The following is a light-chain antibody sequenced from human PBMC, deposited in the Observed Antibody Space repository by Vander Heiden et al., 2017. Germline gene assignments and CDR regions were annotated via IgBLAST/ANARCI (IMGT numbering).Light chain of an antibody. CDR1: QSVSSY. CDR3: QQHSNWPPIT. Sequence: EIVLTQSPATLSLSPGERATLSCRASQSVSSYLAWYQQKPGQAPRLLIYDASNRATGIPARFSGSGYGTDFTLAISSLEPEDFAVYYCQQHSNWPPITFGQGTPLEIK. J-gene: IGKJ5*01. V-gene: IGKV3-11*01. CDR2: DAS.